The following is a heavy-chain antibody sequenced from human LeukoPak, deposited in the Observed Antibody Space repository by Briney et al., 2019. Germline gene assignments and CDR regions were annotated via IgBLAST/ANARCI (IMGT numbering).Heavy chain of an antibody. CDR2: ISSNGGST. Sequence: GGSLRLSCAASGFTFSGYGMHWVRQAPGKGLEYVSAISSNGGSTYYADSVKGRFTISRDNSKNTLYLQMSSLRAEDTAVYYCVKDKGDLFYGDYVLFRHWGQGTLVTVSS. D-gene: IGHD4-17*01. CDR1: GFTFSGYG. CDR3: VKDKGDLFYGDYVLFRH. J-gene: IGHJ1*01. V-gene: IGHV3-64D*06.